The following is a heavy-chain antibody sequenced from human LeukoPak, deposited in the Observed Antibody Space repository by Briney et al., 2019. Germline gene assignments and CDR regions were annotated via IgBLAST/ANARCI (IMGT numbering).Heavy chain of an antibody. CDR3: AREEVRFNFVVVPAAPPDY. D-gene: IGHD2-2*01. J-gene: IGHJ4*02. CDR2: ISYDGSNK. V-gene: IGHV3-30-3*01. CDR1: GFTFSSYA. Sequence: GGSLRLSCAASGFTFSSYAMHWVRQAPGKGLEWVAVISYDGSNKYYADSVKGRFTISRDNSKNTLYLQMNSLRAEDTAVYYCAREEVRFNFVVVPAAPPDYWGQGTLVTVSS.